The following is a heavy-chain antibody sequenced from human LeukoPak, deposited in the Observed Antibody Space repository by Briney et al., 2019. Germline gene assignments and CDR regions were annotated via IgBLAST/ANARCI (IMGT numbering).Heavy chain of an antibody. CDR3: ARQGHNFFDY. J-gene: IGHJ4*02. Sequence: GESLKISCKGSGYSFTSYWISWVRQMPGEGLEWMGRIDPSDSYTNYSPSFQGHVTISADKSISTAYLQWSTLKASDTAMYYCARQGHNFFDYWGQGTLVTVSS. CDR2: IDPSDSYT. CDR1: GYSFTSYW. V-gene: IGHV5-10-1*01.